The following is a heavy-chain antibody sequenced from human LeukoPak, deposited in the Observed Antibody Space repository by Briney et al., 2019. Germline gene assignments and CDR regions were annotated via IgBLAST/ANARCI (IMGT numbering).Heavy chain of an antibody. V-gene: IGHV3-23*01. CDR3: AKSEGGTSRRPFDY. D-gene: IGHD2-2*01. J-gene: IGHJ4*02. Sequence: PGGSLRLSCAASGFTFSNYVMSWVRQAPGKGLEWVSIISVSSGSTYYADSVKGQSTISRDNSKNTLYLQMNSLRAEDTAVYYCAKSEGGTSRRPFDYWGQGTLVTVSS. CDR1: GFTFSNYV. CDR2: ISVSSGST.